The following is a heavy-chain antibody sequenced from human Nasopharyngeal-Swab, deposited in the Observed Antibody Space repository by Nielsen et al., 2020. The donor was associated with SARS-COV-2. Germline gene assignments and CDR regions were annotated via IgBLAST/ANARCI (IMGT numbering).Heavy chain of an antibody. D-gene: IGHD2-2*01. CDR3: ARDLGGGYCTTTNCPGS. V-gene: IGHV3-30*03. J-gene: IGHJ1*01. CDR1: AFIFSCCG. Sequence: GESLKISCAVPAFIFSCCGMHWVRQAPGKGLEWVAIISHDGSYKAYADSVKGRFSISRDSSTNTLYLQMNNVRAEDTAVYYCARDLGGGYCTTTNCPGSWGQGTLVTVSS. CDR2: ISHDGSYK.